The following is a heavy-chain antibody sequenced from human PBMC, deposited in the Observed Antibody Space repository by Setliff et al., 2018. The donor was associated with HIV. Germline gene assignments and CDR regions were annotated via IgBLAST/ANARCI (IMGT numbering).Heavy chain of an antibody. Sequence: ASVKVSCKASGGSFTSYTFSWVRQAPGQGLEWMGRIIPIVTIAHYAEQFVGRVTITADKSTSTTYMEVSSLRSEDTAVYYCARDFGGYCSSMSCPGLFDPWGQGTLVTVSS. CDR1: GGSFTSYT. V-gene: IGHV1-69*04. CDR3: ARDFGGYCSSMSCPGLFDP. J-gene: IGHJ5*02. CDR2: IIPIVTIA. D-gene: IGHD2-2*01.